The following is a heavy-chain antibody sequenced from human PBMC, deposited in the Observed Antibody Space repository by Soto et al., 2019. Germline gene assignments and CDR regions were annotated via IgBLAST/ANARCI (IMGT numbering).Heavy chain of an antibody. CDR2: ISGSGGST. CDR3: AKDRAFYGCYYYDSSGYPFYFDY. D-gene: IGHD3-22*01. CDR1: GFTFSSYA. J-gene: IGHJ4*02. Sequence: GGSLRLSCAASGFTFSSYAMSWVRQAPGKGLEWVSAISGSGGSTYYADSVKGRFTISRDNSKNTLYLQMNSLRAEDTAVYYCAKDRAFYGCYYYDSSGYPFYFDYWGQGTLVTV. V-gene: IGHV3-23*01.